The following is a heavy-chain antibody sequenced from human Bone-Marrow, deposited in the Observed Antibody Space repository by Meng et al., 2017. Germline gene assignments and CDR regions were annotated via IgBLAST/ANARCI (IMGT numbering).Heavy chain of an antibody. CDR1: GGIFTSYA. CDR2: IIHIFVTA. Sequence: SVKVSCKASGGIFTSYAINWVRQDPGQGLEWMGGIIHIFVTANYAQKFQGRVTITADESTTTVYMELRSLSSEDTAVYYCARGSWRHYNDSSAYYYLGFDYWGQGALVTVSS. D-gene: IGHD3-22*01. V-gene: IGHV1-69*13. CDR3: ARGSWRHYNDSSAYYYLGFDY. J-gene: IGHJ4*02.